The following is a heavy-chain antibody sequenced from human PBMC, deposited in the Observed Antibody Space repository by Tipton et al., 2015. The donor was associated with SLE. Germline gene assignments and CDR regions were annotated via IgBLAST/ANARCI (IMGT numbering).Heavy chain of an antibody. CDR1: SDSFNIIGYY. D-gene: IGHD4-17*01. CDR2: VYYSGST. J-gene: IGHJ4*02. V-gene: IGHV4-31*02. CDR3: AKDYNYDNADYN. Sequence: LRLSCTVSSDSFNIIGYYWSWIRQHPGKGLEWIGHVYYSGSTYYNPSLGGRVTISRDTSKSQFSLELTSVTAADTAVYYCAKDYNYDNADYNWGQGKLVIVSS.